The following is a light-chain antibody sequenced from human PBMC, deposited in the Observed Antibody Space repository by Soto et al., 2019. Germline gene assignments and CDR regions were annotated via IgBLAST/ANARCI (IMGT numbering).Light chain of an antibody. CDR3: QQRYSTPRT. J-gene: IGKJ1*01. Sequence: DIQMTQSPSSLSASVGDRVTITCRASQSISSYLNWYQHKPVKAPNLLIYAASILQSGGPSRFSVSGSWTDFTLTISSLQPEDFATYYCQQRYSTPRTFDQETKVEI. V-gene: IGKV1-39*01. CDR2: AAS. CDR1: QSISSY.